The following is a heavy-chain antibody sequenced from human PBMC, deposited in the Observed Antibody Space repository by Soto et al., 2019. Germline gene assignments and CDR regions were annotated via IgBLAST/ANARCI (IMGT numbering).Heavy chain of an antibody. V-gene: IGHV4-34*01. CDR1: GGSFSGYY. CDR3: AREFPNCSGGSCWAY. J-gene: IGHJ4*02. D-gene: IGHD2-15*01. CDR2: INHSGST. Sequence: QVQLQQWGAGLLKPSETLSLTCAVYGGSFSGYYWSWIRQPPGKGLEWIGEINHSGSTNYNPSLKRRVTISVDTSKNQFSLKLSSVTAAATAVYYCAREFPNCSGGSCWAYWGQGTLVTVYS.